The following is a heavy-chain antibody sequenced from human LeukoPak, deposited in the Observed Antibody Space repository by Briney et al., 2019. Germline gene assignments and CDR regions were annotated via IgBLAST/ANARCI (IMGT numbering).Heavy chain of an antibody. D-gene: IGHD3-10*01. CDR3: AKRPTPTYYYGSGGYYPFDY. CDR2: ISGSGGST. J-gene: IGHJ4*02. Sequence: GGSLRLSCAASGFPFSSYAMSWVRQAPGKGLEWVSAISGSGGSTYYADSVKGRFTISRDNSKNTLYLQMNSLRAEDTAVYYCAKRPTPTYYYGSGGYYPFDYWGQGTLVTVSS. V-gene: IGHV3-23*01. CDR1: GFPFSSYA.